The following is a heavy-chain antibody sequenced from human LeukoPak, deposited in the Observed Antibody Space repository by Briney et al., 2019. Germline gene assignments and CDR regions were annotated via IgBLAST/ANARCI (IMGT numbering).Heavy chain of an antibody. Sequence: SVKVSCKASGGTFSSYAISWVRQAPGQGLEWMGRIIPILGIANYAQKLQGRVTITADKSTSTAYMELSSLRSEDTAVYYCASNDIVVVPAAEDGYWGQGTLVTVSS. D-gene: IGHD2-2*01. J-gene: IGHJ4*02. CDR3: ASNDIVVVPAAEDGY. V-gene: IGHV1-69*04. CDR2: IIPILGIA. CDR1: GGTFSSYA.